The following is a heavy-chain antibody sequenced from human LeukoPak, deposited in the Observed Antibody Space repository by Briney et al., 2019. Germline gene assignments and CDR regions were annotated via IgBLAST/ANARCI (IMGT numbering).Heavy chain of an antibody. V-gene: IGHV4-34*01. J-gene: IGHJ3*02. CDR1: GFTFSTYA. Sequence: PGGSLRLSCAASGFTFSTYAMTWVRQPPGKGLEWIGEINHSGSSKYNPSLKSRVTISIDTSKNQLSLKLSSVTAADTAVYSCVRHVARAFDIWGQGTKVTVSS. CDR2: INHSGSS. CDR3: VRHVARAFDI.